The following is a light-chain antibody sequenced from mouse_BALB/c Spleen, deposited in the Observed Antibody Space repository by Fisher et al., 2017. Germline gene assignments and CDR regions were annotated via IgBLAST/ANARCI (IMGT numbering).Light chain of an antibody. CDR1: SSVSY. J-gene: IGKJ4*01. V-gene: IGKV4-59*01. CDR3: QQRSSYPLT. CDR2: DTS. Sequence: IVMTQTPALMSASLGEKVTMSCRASSSVSYMHWYQQKSGTSPKRWIYDTSKLASGVPARFSGSGSGTSYSLTISRMEAEDAATYYCQQRSSYPLTFGSGTKLEIK.